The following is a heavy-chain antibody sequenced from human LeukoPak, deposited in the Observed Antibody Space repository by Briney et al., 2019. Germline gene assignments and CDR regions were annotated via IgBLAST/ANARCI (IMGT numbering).Heavy chain of an antibody. Sequence: GASVKVSCKASGYTLTSYAMNWVRQAPGQELEWMGWINTNTGNPTYAQGFTGRFVFSLDTSVSTAYLQISSLKAEDAAVYYCARGGAHYYYYYYMDVWGKGTTVTVSS. CDR2: INTNTGNP. CDR1: GYTLTSYA. J-gene: IGHJ6*03. CDR3: ARGGAHYYYYYYMDV. V-gene: IGHV7-4-1*02. D-gene: IGHD1-26*01.